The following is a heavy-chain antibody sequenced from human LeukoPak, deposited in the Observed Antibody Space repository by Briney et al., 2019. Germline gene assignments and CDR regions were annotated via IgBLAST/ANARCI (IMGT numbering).Heavy chain of an antibody. CDR1: GGTFSSYA. CDR3: ARHLTVRTYLGGFGMDV. V-gene: IGHV1-69*06. Sequence: SVKVSCKASGGTFSSYAISWVRQAPGQGLEWMGGIIPIFGTANYAQKFQSRVTITADKSTSTAYMELSSLRSEDTAVYYCARHLTVRTYLGGFGMDVWGKGTTVTVSS. D-gene: IGHD3-10*01. J-gene: IGHJ6*04. CDR2: IIPIFGTA.